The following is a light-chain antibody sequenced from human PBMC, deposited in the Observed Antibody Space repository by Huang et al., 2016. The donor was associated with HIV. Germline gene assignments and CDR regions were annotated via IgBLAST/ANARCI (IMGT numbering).Light chain of an antibody. J-gene: IGKJ1*01. CDR2: GAS. CDR1: QTVASSY. Sequence: EIVLTQSPGTLSLSPGERATLSCWASQTVASSYLAWYQQRLGQAPGLLIYGASSRATGIPDRFSGSGSGTDSTLTISGLEPEDFAVYYCQQYGSSPQTFGQGTKVEIK. V-gene: IGKV3-20*01. CDR3: QQYGSSPQT.